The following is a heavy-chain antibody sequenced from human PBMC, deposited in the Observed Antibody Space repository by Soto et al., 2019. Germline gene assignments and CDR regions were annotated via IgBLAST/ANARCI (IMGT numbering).Heavy chain of an antibody. CDR2: IIPIFGTA. Sequence: SVKVSCKASGGTFSSYSISWVRQAPGQGLEWMGGIIPIFGTANYAQKFQGRVTITADKSTSTAYMELSSLRSEDTAVYYCARWGDIVATITGYYGMDVWGQGTTVTVSS. J-gene: IGHJ6*02. CDR1: GGTFSSYS. CDR3: ARWGDIVATITGYYGMDV. V-gene: IGHV1-69*06. D-gene: IGHD5-12*01.